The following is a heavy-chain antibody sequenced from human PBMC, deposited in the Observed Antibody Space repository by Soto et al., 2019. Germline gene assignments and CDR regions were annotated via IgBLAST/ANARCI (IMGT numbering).Heavy chain of an antibody. J-gene: IGHJ6*02. CDR2: IYYSGST. CDR1: GGSISSGGYY. V-gene: IGHV4-31*03. CDR3: ARERRRAKGYYFYGMDV. Sequence: SETLSLTCTVSGGSISSGGYYWSWIRQHPGKGLEWIGYIYYSGSTYYNPSLKSRVTISVDTSKNQFSLKLSSVTAADTAVYFCARERRRAKGYYFYGMDVWGQGTTVTVSS.